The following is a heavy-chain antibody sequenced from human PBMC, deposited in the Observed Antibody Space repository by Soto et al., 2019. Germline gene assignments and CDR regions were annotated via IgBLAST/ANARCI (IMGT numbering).Heavy chain of an antibody. CDR1: GFTFSSYG. V-gene: IGHV3-30*18. D-gene: IGHD6-25*01. CDR2: ISYDGSNK. CDR3: ANTESVGFAADAFDI. J-gene: IGHJ3*02. Sequence: QVQLVESGGGVVQPGRSLRLSCAASGFTFSSYGMHWVRQAPGKGLEWVAVISYDGSNKYYADSVKGRFTISRDNSKNTLYLQMNSLRAEDTAVYYCANTESVGFAADAFDIWGQGTMVTVSS.